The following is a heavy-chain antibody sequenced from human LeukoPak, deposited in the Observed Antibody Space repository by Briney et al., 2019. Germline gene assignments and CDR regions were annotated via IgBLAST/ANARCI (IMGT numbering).Heavy chain of an antibody. V-gene: IGHV3-74*03. CDR1: GFTFNIYW. J-gene: IGHJ4*02. CDR3: ARAKYSSRWSLDY. CDR2: IDSNGGGA. D-gene: IGHD6-13*01. Sequence: GGSLRLSCATSGFTFNIYWMQWVRQVPGKGLVWVSRIDSNGGGATYADSVKGRFTTSRDNGNNTMYLQMNSLRAEDTAIYYCARAKYSSRWSLDYWGQGALVTVSS.